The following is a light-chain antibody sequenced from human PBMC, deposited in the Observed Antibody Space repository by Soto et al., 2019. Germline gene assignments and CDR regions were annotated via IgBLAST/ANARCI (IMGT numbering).Light chain of an antibody. V-gene: IGKV3D-15*01. CDR3: QHYYKWPPAWT. CDR2: DVA. Sequence: DIVMTQSPDILSVSPAQRVILSCTTSQSVDSSLAWYQQLPGQAPRLLIYDVAIRATGIPDRFSGSGSGTEFTLTISSLQSEDIAIYYCQHYYKWPPAWTFGQGTKVEIK. J-gene: IGKJ1*01. CDR1: QSVDSS.